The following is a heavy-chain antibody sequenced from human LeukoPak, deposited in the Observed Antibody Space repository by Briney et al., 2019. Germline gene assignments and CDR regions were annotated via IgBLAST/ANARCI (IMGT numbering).Heavy chain of an antibody. CDR1: GYTFTSYY. CDR3: ARDQLPVVAAPKSRYYYYMDV. V-gene: IGHV1-46*01. J-gene: IGHJ6*03. CDR2: INPSGGST. Sequence: ASVKVSCKASGYTFTSYYMHWVRQAPGQGHEWMGIINPSGGSTSYAQKFQGRVTMTRDTSTSTVYMELSSLRSEDTAVYYCARDQLPVVAAPKSRYYYYMDVWGKGTTVTDSS. D-gene: IGHD2-15*01.